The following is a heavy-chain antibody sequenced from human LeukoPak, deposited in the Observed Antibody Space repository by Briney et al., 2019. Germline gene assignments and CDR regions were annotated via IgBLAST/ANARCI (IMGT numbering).Heavy chain of an antibody. V-gene: IGHV1-46*01. CDR2: INPSGGST. D-gene: IGHD3-22*01. CDR3: ARGHPYYYDSSGYLTDYYYYMDV. CDR1: GYTFTSYY. Sequence: GASVKVSCKASGYTFTSYYMHWVRQAPGQGLEWMGIINPSGGSTSYAQKSQGRVTMTRDMSTSTVYMELSSLRSEDTAVYYCARGHPYYYDSSGYLTDYYYYMDVWGKGTTVTVSS. J-gene: IGHJ6*03.